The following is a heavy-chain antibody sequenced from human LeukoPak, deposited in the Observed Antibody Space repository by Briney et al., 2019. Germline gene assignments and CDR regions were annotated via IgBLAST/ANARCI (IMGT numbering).Heavy chain of an antibody. CDR3: AKRGGTESFYYYYYMDV. CDR2: ISRSGGTT. D-gene: IGHD2-15*01. Sequence: GGSLRLSCAASGFTFSSYDMTWVRQTPGKGLEWVSLISRSGGTTYYADSVKGRFAISRDNSKNTLYLQMNSLRAEDTAEYYCAKRGGTESFYYYYYMDVWGKGTTVTVSS. V-gene: IGHV3-23*01. CDR1: GFTFSSYD. J-gene: IGHJ6*03.